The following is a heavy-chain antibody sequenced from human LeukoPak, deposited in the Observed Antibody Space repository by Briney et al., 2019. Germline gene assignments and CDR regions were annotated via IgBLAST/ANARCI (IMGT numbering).Heavy chain of an antibody. J-gene: IGHJ3*02. D-gene: IGHD6-19*01. CDR2: ISLDGFDQ. Sequence: QPGRSLRLSCAASGFTFSNYGMHWVRQAPGKGLEWVAVISLDGFDQYYGDSVKGRFTISRDNSKNTLFLQMNSLRAEDTAVYYCAKDQGIAVAGTDDAIDKWGQGTMVTVSS. V-gene: IGHV3-30*18. CDR1: GFTFSNYG. CDR3: AKDQGIAVAGTDDAIDK.